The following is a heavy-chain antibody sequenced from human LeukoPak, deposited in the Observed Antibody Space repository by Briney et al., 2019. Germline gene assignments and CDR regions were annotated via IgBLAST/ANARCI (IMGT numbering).Heavy chain of an antibody. CDR3: VKSNGGFYDILTGYPDY. Sequence: PGGSLRLSCSASGFTLSSYAMHWVRQAPGKGLEYVSAISSNGGSTYYADSVKGRFTISRDNSKNTLYLQMSSLRAEDTAVYYCVKSNGGFYDILTGYPDYWGQGTLVTVSS. V-gene: IGHV3-64D*06. J-gene: IGHJ4*02. CDR1: GFTLSSYA. CDR2: ISSNGGST. D-gene: IGHD3-9*01.